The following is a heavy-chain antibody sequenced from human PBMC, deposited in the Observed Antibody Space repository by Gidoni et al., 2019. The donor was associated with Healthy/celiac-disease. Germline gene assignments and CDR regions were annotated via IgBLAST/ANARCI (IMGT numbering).Heavy chain of an antibody. D-gene: IGHD6-13*01. V-gene: IGHV3-9*01. J-gene: IGHJ4*02. CDR2: ISWNSGSI. CDR1: GFTFDDYA. CDR3: AKDIQYSSSLSGFDY. Sequence: EVQLVESGGVLVQPGRSLRLSCAASGFTFDDYAMHWVRQAPGKGLEWVSGISWNSGSIGYADSVKGRFTISRDNAKNSLYLQMNSLRAEDTALYYCAKDIQYSSSLSGFDYWGQGTLVTVSS.